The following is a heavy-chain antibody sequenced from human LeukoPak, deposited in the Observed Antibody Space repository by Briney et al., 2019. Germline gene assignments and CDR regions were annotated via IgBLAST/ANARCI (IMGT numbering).Heavy chain of an antibody. V-gene: IGHV3-21*01. D-gene: IGHD6-6*01. CDR3: VKESDEYSSSSSDY. J-gene: IGHJ4*02. CDR2: ISGSNSYI. CDR1: GFTFSSYT. Sequence: GGSLRLSCAASGFTFSSYTMHWIRQAPGKGLEWVSSISGSNSYIFYADSVKGRFTISRDNSKNTLYLQMNSLRAEDTAVYYCVKESDEYSSSSSDYWGQGTLVTVSS.